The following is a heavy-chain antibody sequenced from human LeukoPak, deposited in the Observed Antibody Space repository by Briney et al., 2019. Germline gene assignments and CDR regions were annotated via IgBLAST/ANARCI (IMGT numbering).Heavy chain of an antibody. D-gene: IGHD5-24*01. CDR1: GFTFSSYS. Sequence: KSGGSLRLSCAASGFTFSSYSMNWVRQAPGKGLEWVSSISSSSSYIYYADSVKGRFTISRDNAKNSLYLQMNSLRAEDTAVYYCASLAPTYGYSLPFGYWGQGTLVTVSS. CDR2: ISSSSSYI. J-gene: IGHJ4*02. V-gene: IGHV3-21*01. CDR3: ASLAPTYGYSLPFGY.